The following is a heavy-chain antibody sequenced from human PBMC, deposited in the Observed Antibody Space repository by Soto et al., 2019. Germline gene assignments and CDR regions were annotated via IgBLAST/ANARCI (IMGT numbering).Heavy chain of an antibody. CDR1: GYTFTSYY. V-gene: IGHV1-46*01. D-gene: IGHD6-19*01. CDR3: ARDRGAVAGTDY. CDR2: INPSGGST. Sequence: ASVKVSCKASGYTFTSYYMHWVRQAPGQGLEWMGIINPSGGSTRYAQKLQGRVTMTTDTSTSTAYMELRSLRSDDTAVYYCARDRGAVAGTDYWGQGTLVTVSS. J-gene: IGHJ4*02.